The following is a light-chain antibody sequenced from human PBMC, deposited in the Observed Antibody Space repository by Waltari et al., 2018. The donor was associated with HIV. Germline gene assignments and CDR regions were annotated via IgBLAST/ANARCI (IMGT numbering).Light chain of an antibody. Sequence: DIQLTQSPSFLSASVGDRVTITCRASQGISSYLAWYQQKPGKAPKLLIYAASTLQSGIPPRFSGSGSGTEFTLTISSLQPEDFATYYCQQLNSYPPFFTFGPGTKVHIK. V-gene: IGKV1-9*01. J-gene: IGKJ3*01. CDR1: QGISSY. CDR2: AAS. CDR3: QQLNSYPPFFT.